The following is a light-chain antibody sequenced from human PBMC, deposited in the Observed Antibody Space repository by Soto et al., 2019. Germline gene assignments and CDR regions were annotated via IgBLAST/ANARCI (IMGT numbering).Light chain of an antibody. CDR1: QSVSGY. V-gene: IGKV3-11*01. CDR3: QQRSNWPST. Sequence: EIVLTQSPATLSLSPGERATISCRASQSVSGYLAWYQQKPGQAPRLLMYDASNRATGIPARFSGSGSETDFPLIISSLEPEDFAVYYCQQRSNWPSTFGGGTKVEIK. CDR2: DAS. J-gene: IGKJ4*01.